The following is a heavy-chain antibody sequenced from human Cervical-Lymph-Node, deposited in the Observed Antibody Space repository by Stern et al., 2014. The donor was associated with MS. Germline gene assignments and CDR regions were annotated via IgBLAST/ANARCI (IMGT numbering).Heavy chain of an antibody. J-gene: IGHJ5*02. Sequence: VQLLESGAEVKKPGSSMNVSCKTSGGTFISSYAITWMRQAPGQGLEWMGRIIPILGLANYAQKFQGRVTITADTSTSTSYMELSSLRSEDTAVYYCARGVVSNRAAATLHNLFDPWGQGTLVTVSS. D-gene: IGHD2-15*01. CDR1: GGTFISSYA. CDR3: ARGVVSNRAAATLHNLFDP. V-gene: IGHV1-69*09. CDR2: IIPILGLA.